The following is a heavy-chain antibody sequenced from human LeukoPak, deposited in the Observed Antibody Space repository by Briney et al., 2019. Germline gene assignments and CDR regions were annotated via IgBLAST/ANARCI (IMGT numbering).Heavy chain of an antibody. Sequence: PSETLSLTCTVSGGSFSTSYWSWIRQLPGKGLEWIGYIYYSGSTNYNPSLQSRVTISIDTSKNQFSLKLSSVTAADTAVYYCARVGSSTWARYFDYWGQGTLVTVSS. D-gene: IGHD2-15*01. J-gene: IGHJ4*02. CDR1: GGSFSTSY. V-gene: IGHV4-59*01. CDR3: ARVGSSTWARYFDY. CDR2: IYYSGST.